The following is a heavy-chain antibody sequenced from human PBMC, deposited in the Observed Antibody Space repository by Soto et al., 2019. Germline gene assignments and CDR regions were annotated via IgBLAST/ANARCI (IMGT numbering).Heavy chain of an antibody. D-gene: IGHD4-17*01. CDR3: ARDEYGLLDY. V-gene: IGHV4-61*01. CDR2: IYYTGST. Sequence: QVQLQESGPGLVKPSETLSLTCTVSGGSVSSGSYYWSWIRQPPGKGLEWIGYIYYTGSTNYNPSLKSRVTISVDTSKNQFSLKLSSVTAADTAVYFCARDEYGLLDYWGQGTLVTVSS. CDR1: GGSVSSGSYY. J-gene: IGHJ4*02.